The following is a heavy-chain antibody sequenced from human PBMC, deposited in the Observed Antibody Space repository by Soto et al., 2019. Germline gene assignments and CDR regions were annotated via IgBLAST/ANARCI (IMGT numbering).Heavy chain of an antibody. J-gene: IGHJ4*02. Sequence: SETLSLTCTVSGGSVSSGNQYWSWIRQPPGKGLEWIGYIYNSGSTDYNPSLKSRVSISVDTSKNQFSLNLSSVTAADTAVYFCASGSSVSAYIDYWGQGTLVTVSS. V-gene: IGHV4-61*01. CDR1: GGSVSSGNQY. CDR3: ASGSSVSAYIDY. D-gene: IGHD6-13*01. CDR2: IYNSGST.